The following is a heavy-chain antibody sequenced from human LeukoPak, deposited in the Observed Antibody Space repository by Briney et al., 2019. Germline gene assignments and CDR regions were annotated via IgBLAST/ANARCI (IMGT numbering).Heavy chain of an antibody. D-gene: IGHD6-19*01. CDR2: ISYDGSNK. CDR1: GFTFTTYG. J-gene: IGHJ3*02. CDR3: AKDSEQWLVLGAFDI. V-gene: IGHV3-30*18. Sequence: PGGSLRLSCAASGFTFTTYGMYWVRQAPGKGLEWVAFISYDGSNKYYADSVKGRFTISRDNSKNTLYLQMNSLRAEDTAVYFCAKDSEQWLVLGAFDIWGQGTMVTVSS.